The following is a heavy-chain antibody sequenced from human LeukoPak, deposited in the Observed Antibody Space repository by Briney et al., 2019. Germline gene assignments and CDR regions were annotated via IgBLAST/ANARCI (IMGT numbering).Heavy chain of an antibody. D-gene: IGHD3-10*01. V-gene: IGHV3-30*03. J-gene: IGHJ4*02. Sequence: GRSLRLSCVASGFTFSTYGMHWVRQAPGKGLEWVGLISDDGRIDYYADSVKGRFTVSRDNSKNTLYLQMNSLRAEDTAVYYCARSIMVRGNFDYWGQGTLVTVSS. CDR3: ARSIMVRGNFDY. CDR1: GFTFSTYG. CDR2: ISDDGRID.